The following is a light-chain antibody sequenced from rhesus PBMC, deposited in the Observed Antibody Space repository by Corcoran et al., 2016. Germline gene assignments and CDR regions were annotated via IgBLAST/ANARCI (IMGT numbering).Light chain of an antibody. V-gene: IGKV1S12*01. CDR2: AAS. Sequence: DIQMTQSPSALSASVGDRVTISCRASQNIYRNLAWYQQKPGKAPKLLIDAASRLQTGIPSRFSGSGSGTDFTLTISSLPPEDSAAYYCQHYYDNPLTFGGGTKVELK. J-gene: IGKJ4*01. CDR1: QNIYRN. CDR3: QHYYDNPLT.